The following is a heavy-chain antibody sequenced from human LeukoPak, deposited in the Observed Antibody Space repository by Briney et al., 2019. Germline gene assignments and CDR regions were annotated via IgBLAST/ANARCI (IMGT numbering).Heavy chain of an antibody. CDR3: VKDRAGTIWFGSFDS. D-gene: IGHD3-10*01. Sequence: GGSLRLSCVVSGFTSNIYDLSWVRQAPGKGLEWVSAISGRTTATYYAGSVTGRFIISRDYSKNIIYLEMNSLRAEDTALYYCVKDRAGTIWFGSFDSWGQGTLVTVSS. V-gene: IGHV3-23*01. CDR2: ISGRTTAT. J-gene: IGHJ4*02. CDR1: GFTSNIYD.